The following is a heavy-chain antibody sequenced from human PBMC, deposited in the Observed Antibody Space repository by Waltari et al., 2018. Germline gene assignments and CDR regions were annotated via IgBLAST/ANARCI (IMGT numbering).Heavy chain of an antibody. V-gene: IGHV4-59*08. CDR2: LRNTGAT. CDR1: GDFPSDDH. J-gene: IGHJ4*02. Sequence: QVQLQESGPGLVKPSETLSLTFTVSGDFPSDDHWTWIRQAPGKGLEWIAYLRNTGATKCTPSLQSRVTVSAVTSKKQFSLRLTSVTAADTAVYYCARLPTKYYDSLGWGFFDQWGQGILVTVSS. D-gene: IGHD3-22*01. CDR3: ARLPTKYYDSLGWGFFDQ.